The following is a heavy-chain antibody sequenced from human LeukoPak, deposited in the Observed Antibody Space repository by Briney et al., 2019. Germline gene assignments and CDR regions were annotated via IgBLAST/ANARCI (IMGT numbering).Heavy chain of an antibody. V-gene: IGHV5-51*01. D-gene: IGHD6-13*01. CDR2: ISPGNSDT. Sequence: GESLKISCKASGYIFTNFWIGWVRQMPGKGLEWMGIISPGNSDTRYRPSFQGQVTMSADKSINTAYLQWNSLKASDSALYYCARLISSSWYEFDFWGQGTLVTVSS. J-gene: IGHJ4*02. CDR1: GYIFTNFW. CDR3: ARLISSSWYEFDF.